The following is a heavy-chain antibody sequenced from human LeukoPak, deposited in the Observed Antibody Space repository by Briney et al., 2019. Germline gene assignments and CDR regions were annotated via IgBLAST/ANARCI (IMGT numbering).Heavy chain of an antibody. CDR1: GYTFTSYD. CDR3: ARGSGYGAFLAY. J-gene: IGHJ4*02. V-gene: IGHV1-8*01. CDR2: MNPNSGNT. Sequence: ASVKVSCKASGYTFTSYDIYWVRQATGQGLEWMGWMNPNSGNTGYAQKFQGRVTMTRNTSISTAYMELSSLRSEDTAVYYCARGSGYGAFLAYWGQGTLVTVSS. D-gene: IGHD6-25*01.